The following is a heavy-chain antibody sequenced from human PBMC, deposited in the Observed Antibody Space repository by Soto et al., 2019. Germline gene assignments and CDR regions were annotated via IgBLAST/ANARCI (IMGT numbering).Heavy chain of an antibody. J-gene: IGHJ5*02. CDR3: ARGYFDSGQGYDL. V-gene: IGHV5-51*01. CDR2: IFTRDSET. CDR1: GHLFNNHW. Sequence: GESLKISCKGPGHLFNNHWIGWVRQTPGKGLEWMGLIFTRDSETKTSPSFQGHVSFSVDNSINTAYLQWTSLKTADTGMYFCARGYFDSGQGYDLWGQGTLVTVSS. D-gene: IGHD3-10*01.